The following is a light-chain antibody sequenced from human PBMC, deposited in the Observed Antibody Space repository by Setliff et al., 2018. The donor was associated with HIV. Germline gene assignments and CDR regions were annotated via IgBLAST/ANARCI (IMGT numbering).Light chain of an antibody. Sequence: SYELTQPPSVSVAPGKTARITCGGNNIGSKSVHWYQQKPGQAPVLVVYDDNDRPSGIPERFSGSNSGNTATLTISRVEDGDEADYYCQVWDSSSDHSVVFSGGTKVTVL. CDR1: NIGSKS. V-gene: IGLV3-21*03. CDR2: DDN. J-gene: IGLJ2*01. CDR3: QVWDSSSDHSVV.